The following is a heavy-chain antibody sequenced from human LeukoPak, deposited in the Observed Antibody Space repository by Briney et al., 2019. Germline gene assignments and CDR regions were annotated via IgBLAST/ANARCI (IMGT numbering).Heavy chain of an antibody. V-gene: IGHV3-30*03. CDR3: AREKGMATIDF. D-gene: IGHD5-24*01. Sequence: GRSLRLSCAASGFTFSSYGMHWVRQAPGKGLEWVAVISYDGSNKYYADSVKGRFTISRDNSKNTLYLQMNSLRAEDTAVYYCAREKGMATIDFWGQGTLVTVSS. J-gene: IGHJ4*02. CDR2: ISYDGSNK. CDR1: GFTFSSYG.